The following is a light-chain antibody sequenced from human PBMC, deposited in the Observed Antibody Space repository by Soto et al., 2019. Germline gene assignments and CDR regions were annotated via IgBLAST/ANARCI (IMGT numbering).Light chain of an antibody. CDR1: HNINTY. J-gene: IGKJ4*01. Sequence: EIVLTQSPDTLSLSLGERATLSCRASHNINTYLVWYQQKPGQAPRLLIYDASKRATGIPDRFSGSGSGTDFTLTISSLAPEDFALYYCQQRSSWPRAFGGETKVEIK. CDR2: DAS. V-gene: IGKV3-11*01. CDR3: QQRSSWPRA.